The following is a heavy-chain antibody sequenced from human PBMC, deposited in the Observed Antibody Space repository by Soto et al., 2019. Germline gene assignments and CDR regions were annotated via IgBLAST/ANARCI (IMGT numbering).Heavy chain of an antibody. CDR3: AQLPEKMYGYYYGMDV. D-gene: IGHD1-1*01. CDR1: GGSITSNNYY. CDR2: IFHSGTA. J-gene: IGHJ6*02. V-gene: IGHV4-39*01. Sequence: PSETLSLTCTVSGGSITSNNYYWGWIRQPPGKGLEWIGSIFHSGTAYYNPSLMSRVAMSVDTSENQFSLKLSSVTAADTAVYYCAQLPEKMYGYYYGMDVWGQGTTVTVSS.